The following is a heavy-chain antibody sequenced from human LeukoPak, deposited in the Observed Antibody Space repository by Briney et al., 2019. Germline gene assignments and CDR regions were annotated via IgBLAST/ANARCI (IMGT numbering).Heavy chain of an antibody. Sequence: SSVKVSCKASGDSINTYTINWVRQAPGQGLEWMGGINPISGTANYAQKFQGKVTITADESTSTAYMELSSLRSEDTAVYYCARGHYDILTGYLDAFDIWGQGTMVTVSS. CDR2: INPISGTA. J-gene: IGHJ3*02. CDR1: GDSINTYT. D-gene: IGHD3-9*01. CDR3: ARGHYDILTGYLDAFDI. V-gene: IGHV1-69*01.